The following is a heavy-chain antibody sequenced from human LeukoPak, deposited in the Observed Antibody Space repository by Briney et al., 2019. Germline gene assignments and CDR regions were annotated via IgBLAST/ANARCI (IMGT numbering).Heavy chain of an antibody. CDR3: ARGSSVVALD. CDR1: GFTFSSYW. Sequence: PGGSLRLSCAGSGFTFSSYWMHWVRQAPGKGLVWVSRISSDGSSTNYADSVKGRFTISRDNAKNTLYLQMNSLRAEDTAVYYCARGSSVVALDWGQGTLVTVSS. J-gene: IGHJ4*02. V-gene: IGHV3-74*01. D-gene: IGHD2-15*01. CDR2: ISSDGSST.